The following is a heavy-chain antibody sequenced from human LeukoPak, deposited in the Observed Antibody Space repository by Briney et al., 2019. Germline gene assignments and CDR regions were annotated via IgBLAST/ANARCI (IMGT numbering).Heavy chain of an antibody. CDR2: ISFDGTNK. Sequence: GGSLRLSCAASGFTFSSSGMHWVRQAPGKGLEWVAVISFDGTNKHYVDSVKGRFTISRENSKNTLYLQMSSLTPEDTAVYYCAKDLVVSTTYFDYWGQGTPVTVS. D-gene: IGHD1-26*01. J-gene: IGHJ4*02. V-gene: IGHV3-30*18. CDR1: GFTFSSSG. CDR3: AKDLVVSTTYFDY.